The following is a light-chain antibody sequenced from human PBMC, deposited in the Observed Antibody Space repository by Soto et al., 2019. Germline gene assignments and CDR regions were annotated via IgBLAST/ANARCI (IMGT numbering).Light chain of an antibody. CDR2: DVT. J-gene: IGLJ1*01. CDR1: SSDVGGFNY. Sequence: QSALTQPASVSGSPGQSITISCTGTSSDVGGFNYVSWYQQHPGKAPKLMIYDVTNRPSGVSYRFSGSKPGNTASLTISGLQAEDEAGYYCNSYTSSSTYVFGTGTKLTVL. CDR3: NSYTSSSTYV. V-gene: IGLV2-14*03.